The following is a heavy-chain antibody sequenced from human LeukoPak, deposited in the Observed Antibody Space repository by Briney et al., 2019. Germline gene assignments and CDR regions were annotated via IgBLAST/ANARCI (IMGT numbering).Heavy chain of an antibody. V-gene: IGHV3-13*01. Sequence: GGSLRLSCAASGFTFSSYAMHWVRQATGKGLEWVSAIGTAGDTYYPGSVKGRFTISRENAKNSLYLQMNSLRAEDTAVYYCARVGYYDSSGLDYWGQGTLVTVSS. J-gene: IGHJ4*02. D-gene: IGHD3-22*01. CDR1: GFTFSSYA. CDR3: ARVGYYDSSGLDY. CDR2: IGTAGDT.